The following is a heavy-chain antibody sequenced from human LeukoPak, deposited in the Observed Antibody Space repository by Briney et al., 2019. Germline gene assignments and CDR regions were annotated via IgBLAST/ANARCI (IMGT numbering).Heavy chain of an antibody. CDR2: ISYDGSDK. D-gene: IGHD1-14*01. V-gene: IGHV3-30*18. CDR1: GFTLLRFL. J-gene: IGHJ4*02. CDR3: VKGLGNLFDD. Sequence: GGSLRLSCPASGFTLLRFLMHSLRQAAGKGLEWVTFISYDGSDKHYAHSVKGRFTISRDTSKNTLYLQMNSLRVEDTAVYFCVKGLGNLFDDWGEGALVTVSS.